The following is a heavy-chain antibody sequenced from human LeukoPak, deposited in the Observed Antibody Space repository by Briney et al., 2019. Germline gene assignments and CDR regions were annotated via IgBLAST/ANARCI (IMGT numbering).Heavy chain of an antibody. J-gene: IGHJ6*02. CDR3: ARDLIAVAGTYWYYYGMDV. V-gene: IGHV1-3*01. D-gene: IGHD6-19*01. CDR2: INAGNGST. CDR1: GYTFTSYA. Sequence: ASVKVSCKASGYTFTSYAMHWVRQAPGQRLEWMGWINAGNGSTKYSQKFQGRVTITRDTSASTAYMELSSLRSEDTAVYYCARDLIAVAGTYWYYYGMDVWGQGTTVTVSS.